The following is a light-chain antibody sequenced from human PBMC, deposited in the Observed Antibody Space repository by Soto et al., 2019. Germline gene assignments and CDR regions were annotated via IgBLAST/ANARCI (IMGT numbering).Light chain of an antibody. V-gene: IGLV2-23*01. CDR1: SSDVGRFNL. Sequence: QSALTQPASMSGSPGQSVTISCTGTSSDVGRFNLVSWYQQHPGKAPQLIIYEGTKRPSGLSNRFSGSKSGNTASLTISGLQAEDEADYYCCSYAGDNTVIFGGGTQLTVL. CDR2: EGT. J-gene: IGLJ2*01. CDR3: CSYAGDNTVI.